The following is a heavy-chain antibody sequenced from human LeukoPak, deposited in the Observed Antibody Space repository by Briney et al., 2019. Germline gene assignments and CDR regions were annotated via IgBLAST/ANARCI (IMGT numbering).Heavy chain of an antibody. CDR3: AREQLVRTYYYYGMDV. Sequence: SETLSLTCTVSGGSINSNNYSWDWIRQPPGKGLEWIGNIYYSGSTYYNPSLKSRVTISVDTSKNQFSLKLSSVTAADTAMYYCAREQLVRTYYYYGMDVWGQGTTVTVSS. CDR1: GGSINSNNYS. CDR2: IYYSGST. V-gene: IGHV4-39*02. J-gene: IGHJ6*02. D-gene: IGHD6-13*01.